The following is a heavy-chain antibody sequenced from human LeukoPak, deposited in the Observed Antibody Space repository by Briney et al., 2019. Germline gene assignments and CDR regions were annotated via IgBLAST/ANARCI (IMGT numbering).Heavy chain of an antibody. Sequence: GASVKVSCKASGYTFTSYDINWVRQATGQGLEWTGWTNPNSGNTGYAQKFQGRVTMTRNTSISTAYMELSSLRSEDTAVYYCARAEGHDYVWGSYRYNSPDFDYWGQGTLVTVSS. J-gene: IGHJ4*02. D-gene: IGHD3-16*02. V-gene: IGHV1-8*01. CDR3: ARAEGHDYVWGSYRYNSPDFDY. CDR1: GYTFTSYD. CDR2: TNPNSGNT.